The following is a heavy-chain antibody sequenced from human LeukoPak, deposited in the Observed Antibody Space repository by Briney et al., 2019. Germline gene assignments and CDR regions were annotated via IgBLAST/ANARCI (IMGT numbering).Heavy chain of an antibody. V-gene: IGHV4-34*01. D-gene: IGHD1-26*01. J-gene: IGHJ4*02. CDR3: ARGRIVGASPFGY. CDR1: GGSFSGYY. Sequence: PSETLSLTCALYGGSFSGYYWSWIRQPPGKGLEWIGEINHSGSTNYNPSLKSRVTISVDTSKNQFSLKLSSVTAADTAVYYCARGRIVGASPFGYWGQGTLVTVSS. CDR2: INHSGST.